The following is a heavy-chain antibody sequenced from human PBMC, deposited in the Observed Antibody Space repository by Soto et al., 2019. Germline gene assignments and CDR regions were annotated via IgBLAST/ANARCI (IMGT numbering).Heavy chain of an antibody. J-gene: IGHJ4*02. CDR3: ARGTIAAQMIDY. D-gene: IGHD6-6*01. Sequence: SETLSLTCTVSCGSISSGGYYWSWIRQHPGKGLEWIGYIYYSGSTYYNPSLKSRVTISVDTSKNQFSLKLSSVTAADTAVYYCARGTIAAQMIDYWGQGTLVTVSS. V-gene: IGHV4-31*03. CDR2: IYYSGST. CDR1: CGSISSGGYY.